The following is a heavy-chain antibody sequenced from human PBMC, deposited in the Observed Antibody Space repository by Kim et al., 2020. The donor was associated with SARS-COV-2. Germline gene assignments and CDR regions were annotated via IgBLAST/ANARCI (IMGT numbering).Heavy chain of an antibody. CDR3: ARDGRALGSNGLFD. V-gene: IGHV3-66*02. CDR1: GFTVSSNY. CDR2: IYSGGST. Sequence: GGSLRLSCAASGFTVSSNYMSWVRQAPGKGLEWVSAIYSGGSTNYADSVKDRFTISRDNSKNTLYLQMNSLRAEDTAVYYCARDGRALGSNGLFDWGQGTLVTVSS. J-gene: IGHJ4*02. D-gene: IGHD6-19*01.